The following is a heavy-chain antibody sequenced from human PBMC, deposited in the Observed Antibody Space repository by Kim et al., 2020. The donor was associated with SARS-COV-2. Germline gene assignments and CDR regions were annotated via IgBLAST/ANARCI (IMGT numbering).Heavy chain of an antibody. V-gene: IGHV5-10-1*01. CDR1: GYTFSGYF. CDR2: IEIGDSYT. J-gene: IGHJ6*02. Sequence: GESLKISCNGSGYTFSGYFITWVRQMPGKGLEWMGRIEIGDSYTTYSPSFQGHVTISADKSSSSAYLQWNSLKASDTAIYYCASHWTALNRGKDYGMDVWGQGTTVTVSS. CDR3: ASHWTALNRGKDYGMDV. D-gene: IGHD3-10*01.